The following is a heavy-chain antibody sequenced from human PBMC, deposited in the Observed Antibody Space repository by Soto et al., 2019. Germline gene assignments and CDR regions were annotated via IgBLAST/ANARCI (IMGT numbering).Heavy chain of an antibody. CDR1: GFTFSTYE. D-gene: IGHD3-22*01. Sequence: EVKLVESGGGLVQPGGSLRLSCAASGFTFSTYEMNWVRQAPGKGLEWISYISSSGSSIYYADSVKGRFTISRDNAWNSMHLQMNRLRVEDTAVYYCARDGYDSSGDSEYFQYWGQGTLVTVSS. V-gene: IGHV3-48*03. CDR2: ISSSGSSI. CDR3: ARDGYDSSGDSEYFQY. J-gene: IGHJ1*01.